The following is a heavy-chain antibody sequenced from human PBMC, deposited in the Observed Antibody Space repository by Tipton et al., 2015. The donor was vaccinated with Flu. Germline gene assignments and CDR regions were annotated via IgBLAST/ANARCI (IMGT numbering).Heavy chain of an antibody. D-gene: IGHD3-10*01. CDR1: GFTFNTYW. J-gene: IGHJ4*02. Sequence: SLRLSCAASGFTFNTYWMTWVRQAPGKGLEWVANIKQDGSESYYVDSVRDRFTISRDNAKNSLSLQMSSLRAEDTAVYFCARFRNESDSYYNNRGFDYWGQGSLVTVS. CDR2: IKQDGSES. V-gene: IGHV3-7*01. CDR3: ARFRNESDSYYNNRGFDY.